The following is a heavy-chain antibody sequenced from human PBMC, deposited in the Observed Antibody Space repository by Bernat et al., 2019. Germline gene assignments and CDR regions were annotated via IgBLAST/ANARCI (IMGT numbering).Heavy chain of an antibody. J-gene: IGHJ2*01. Sequence: QVQLVESGGGVVQPGRSLRLSCAASGFTFNTYAIHWVRQAPGKGLEWVTIMSYDGSDQYYADSVKGRFTISRDNSKNTLYLQMNSLRAEDTAVYYCAKDGPAYLDSRDYPFGHWYFDLWGRGTLVTVSS. D-gene: IGHD3-22*01. CDR3: AKDGPAYLDSRDYPFGHWYFDL. CDR2: MSYDGSDQ. V-gene: IGHV3-30-3*01. CDR1: GFTFNTYA.